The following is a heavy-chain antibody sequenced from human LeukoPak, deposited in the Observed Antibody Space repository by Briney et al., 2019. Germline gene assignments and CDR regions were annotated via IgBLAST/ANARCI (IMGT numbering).Heavy chain of an antibody. CDR1: GFTFSSYA. Sequence: GGSLRLSCAASGFTFSSYAMSWVRQAPGKGLEWVSAISGSGGSTYYADSVKGRFTISRDDSKNTLYLQMNSLRAEDTAVYYCAKDRAYCGGDCYPGSDFDYWGQGTLVTVSS. CDR3: AKDRAYCGGDCYPGSDFDY. V-gene: IGHV3-23*01. D-gene: IGHD2-21*02. CDR2: ISGSGGST. J-gene: IGHJ4*02.